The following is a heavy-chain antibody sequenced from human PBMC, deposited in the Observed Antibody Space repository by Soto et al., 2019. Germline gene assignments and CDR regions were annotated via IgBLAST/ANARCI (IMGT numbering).Heavy chain of an antibody. CDR3: ARRRSMVRGVMGSRYYYYGMDV. Sequence: SETLSLTCAFYGGSFSGYYWSLIRQPPGKGLEWIGEINHSGSTNYNPSLKSRVTISVDTSKNQFSLKLSSVTAADTAVYYCARRRSMVRGVMGSRYYYYGMDVWGQGTTVTVSS. J-gene: IGHJ6*02. V-gene: IGHV4-34*01. D-gene: IGHD3-10*01. CDR2: INHSGST. CDR1: GGSFSGYY.